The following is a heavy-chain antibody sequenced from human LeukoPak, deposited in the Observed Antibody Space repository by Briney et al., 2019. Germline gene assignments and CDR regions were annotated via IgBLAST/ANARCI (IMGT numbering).Heavy chain of an antibody. V-gene: IGHV4-31*03. CDR3: ATGTYCGGDCYSD. CDR2: LDHSGST. Sequence: SETLSLTCTVSGSSFSSGGSFWPWIRQHPGKGLDWVVHLDHSGSTYSNPSLKGRVSMSVDTSKNQFNLRLTSVTAADTAVYYCATGTYCGGDCYSDWGPGTLVTVSS. CDR1: GSSFSSGGSF. J-gene: IGHJ4*02. D-gene: IGHD2-21*02.